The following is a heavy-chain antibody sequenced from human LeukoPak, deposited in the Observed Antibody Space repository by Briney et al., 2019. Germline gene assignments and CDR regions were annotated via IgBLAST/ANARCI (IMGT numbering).Heavy chain of an antibody. J-gene: IGHJ6*02. CDR2: ISGSGGST. CDR1: GFTFSSYA. CDR3: ARWGGGPYYDFPYYYYGMDV. Sequence: PGGSLRLSCAASGFTFSSYAMSWVRQAPGKGLEWVSAISGSGGSTYYADSVKGRFTISRDNSKNTLYLQMNSLRAEDTAVYYCARWGGGPYYDFPYYYYGMDVWGQGTTVTVSS. D-gene: IGHD3-3*01. V-gene: IGHV3-23*01.